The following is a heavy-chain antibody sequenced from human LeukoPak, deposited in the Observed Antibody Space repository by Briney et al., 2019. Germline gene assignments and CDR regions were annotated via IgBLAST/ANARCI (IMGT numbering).Heavy chain of an antibody. Sequence: PGGSLRLSCAASGFTFSSYAMHWVRQAPGKGLEWVAVISYDGSNKYYADSVKGRFTISRDNSKNTLYLQMNSLRAEDTAVYYCARDNDGYDYWGQGTLVTVSS. V-gene: IGHV3-30*04. CDR1: GFTFSSYA. CDR3: ARDNDGYDY. D-gene: IGHD6-25*01. J-gene: IGHJ4*02. CDR2: ISYDGSNK.